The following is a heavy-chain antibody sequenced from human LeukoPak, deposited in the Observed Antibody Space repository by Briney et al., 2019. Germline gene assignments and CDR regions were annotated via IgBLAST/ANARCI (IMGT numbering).Heavy chain of an antibody. D-gene: IGHD3-22*01. J-gene: IGHJ5*02. CDR3: ARYYDSSGYYYGWFDP. V-gene: IGHV4-31*03. CDR1: AGSISSGGYY. Sequence: SETLSLTCTVSAGSISSGGYYWSWIRQHPRKGLEWIGYIYYTGSTYYNPSLRSRVTISVDTSKNQFSLKLSSVTAADMAVYYCARYYDSSGYYYGWFDPWGQGTLVTVSS. CDR2: IYYTGST.